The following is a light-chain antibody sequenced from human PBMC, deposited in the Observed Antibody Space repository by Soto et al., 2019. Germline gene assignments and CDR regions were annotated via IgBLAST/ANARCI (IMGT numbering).Light chain of an antibody. V-gene: IGLV1-40*01. CDR2: GNS. J-gene: IGLJ2*01. CDR3: QSYDSSLSGHVV. CDR1: RSNIGAGYE. Sequence: QSVLTQPPSVSGAPGQRVTISCTGSRSNIGAGYEVHWYQQLPGTSPKLLIYGNSNRPSGVPDRFSGSKSGTSASLAITGLQAEDEADYYCQSYDSSLSGHVVFGGGTKLTVL.